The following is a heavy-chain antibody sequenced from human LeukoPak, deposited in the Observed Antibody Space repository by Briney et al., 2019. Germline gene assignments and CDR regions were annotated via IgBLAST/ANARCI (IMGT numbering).Heavy chain of an antibody. J-gene: IGHJ6*02. CDR1: GFIFSTFR. D-gene: IGHD2-8*01. CDR3: AVDHTSGTIYHGLDV. V-gene: IGHV3-48*02. CDR2: INPSSTTF. Sequence: GGSLTLSCAASGFIFSTFRMNWVRRAPGKGLEWISYINPSSTTFYYADSVKGRFTISRDNAKNSLYLQMNSLRDGDTAIYYCAVDHTSGTIYHGLDVWGQGTTVTVSS.